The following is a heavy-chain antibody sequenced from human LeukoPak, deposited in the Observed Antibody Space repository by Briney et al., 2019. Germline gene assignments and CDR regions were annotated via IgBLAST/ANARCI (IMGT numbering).Heavy chain of an antibody. CDR1: GFTFSTYW. CDR3: ARVNVGASSFDY. V-gene: IGHV3-7*04. CDR2: IKQDGSVK. Sequence: GGSLRLSCSASGFTFSTYWMIWVRQAPGKGLEGLANIKQDGSVKYYVDSVKGRFTISRDNAKNSLYLQMNSLRAEDTAVYYCARVNVGASSFDYWGQGTLVTVSS. J-gene: IGHJ4*02. D-gene: IGHD1-26*01.